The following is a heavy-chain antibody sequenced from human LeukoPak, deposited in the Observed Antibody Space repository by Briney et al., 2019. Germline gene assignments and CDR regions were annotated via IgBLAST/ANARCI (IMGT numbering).Heavy chain of an antibody. D-gene: IGHD5-12*01. J-gene: IGHJ4*02. Sequence: PGGSLRLSCAASGFTFSSYSMNWVRQAPGKGLEWVSSISSSSSYIYYADSVKGRFTISRDNAKNSLYLRMNSLRAEDTAVYYCARDRGYSGYDNDYWGQGTLVTVSS. CDR2: ISSSSSYI. CDR3: ARDRGYSGYDNDY. CDR1: GFTFSSYS. V-gene: IGHV3-21*01.